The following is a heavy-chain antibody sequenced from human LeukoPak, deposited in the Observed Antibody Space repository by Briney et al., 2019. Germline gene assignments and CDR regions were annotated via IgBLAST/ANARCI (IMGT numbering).Heavy chain of an antibody. V-gene: IGHV3-21*01. J-gene: IGHJ6*03. CDR2: ISSSSSYI. Sequence: GGSLRLSCAASGFTFSSYEMSWVRQAPGKGLEWVSSISSSSSYIYYADSVKGRFTISRDNAKNSLYLQMNSLRAEDTAVYYCARIRDYYYDSSGYGYMDVWGKGTTVTVSS. CDR3: ARIRDYYYDSSGYGYMDV. CDR1: GFTFSSYE. D-gene: IGHD3-22*01.